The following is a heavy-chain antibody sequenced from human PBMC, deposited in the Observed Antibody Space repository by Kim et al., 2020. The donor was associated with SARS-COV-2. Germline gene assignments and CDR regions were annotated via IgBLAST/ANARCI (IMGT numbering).Heavy chain of an antibody. V-gene: IGHV4-39*01. CDR3: ARQVNYDIFTGYYNPFRSSGALHV. J-gene: IGHJ6*04. CDR1: GGSFSSSDYY. CDR2: VYYNGIT. D-gene: IGHD3-9*01. Sequence: SETLSLTCTVPGGSFSSSDYYWGWIRQSPGKGLEYIGSVYYNGITYYNPSLKSRVTISVDTSNNQFSLRLSSVTAADTAVYYCARQVNYDIFTGYYNPFRSSGALHVWGEGTTVTVSA.